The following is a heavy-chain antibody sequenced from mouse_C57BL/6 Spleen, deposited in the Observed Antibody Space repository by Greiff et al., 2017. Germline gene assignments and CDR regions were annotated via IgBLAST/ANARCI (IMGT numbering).Heavy chain of an antibody. J-gene: IGHJ2*01. V-gene: IGHV1-82*01. Sequence: VQLQESGPELVKPGASVKISCKASGYAFSSSWMNWVKQRPGKGLEWIGRIYPGDGDTNYNGKFKGKATLTADKSSSTAYMQLSSLTSEDSAVYFCARVDSSGYGWGQGTTLTVSS. CDR2: IYPGDGDT. CDR3: ARVDSSGYG. CDR1: GYAFSSSW. D-gene: IGHD3-2*02.